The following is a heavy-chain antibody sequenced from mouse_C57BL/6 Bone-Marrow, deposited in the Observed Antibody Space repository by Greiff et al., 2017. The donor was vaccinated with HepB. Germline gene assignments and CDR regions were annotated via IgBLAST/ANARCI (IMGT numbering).Heavy chain of an antibody. V-gene: IGHV5-6*02. CDR3: ARHHYYGSSSFAY. J-gene: IGHJ3*01. CDR1: GFTFSSYG. CDR2: ISSGGSYT. D-gene: IGHD1-1*01. Sequence: EVMLVESGGDLVKPGGSLKLSCAASGFTFSSYGMSWVRQTPDKRLEWVATISSGGSYTYYPDSVKGRFTISRDNAKNTLYLQMSSLKSEDTAMYYCARHHYYGSSSFAYWGQGTLVTVSA.